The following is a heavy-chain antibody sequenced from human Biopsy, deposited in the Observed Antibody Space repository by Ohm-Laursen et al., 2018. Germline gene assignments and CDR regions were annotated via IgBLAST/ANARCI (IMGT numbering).Heavy chain of an antibody. Sequence: GSLRLSCAASGFIFSDYYMSWIRQAPGKGLEWVSNINSVGTIYYADSVRGRFTISRDNAKNSRYLQMNSLRVEDTAVYYCARSVGIMAAPIDYWGQGTLVTVSS. CDR1: GFIFSDYY. J-gene: IGHJ4*02. CDR3: ARSVGIMAAPIDY. V-gene: IGHV3-11*01. D-gene: IGHD3-16*01. CDR2: INSVGTI.